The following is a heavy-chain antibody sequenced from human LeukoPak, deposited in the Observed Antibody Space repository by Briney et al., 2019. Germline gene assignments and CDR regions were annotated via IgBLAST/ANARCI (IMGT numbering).Heavy chain of an antibody. V-gene: IGHV3-48*03. CDR1: GFTFSSYE. Sequence: PGGSLRLSCAASGFTFSSYEMSWVRQAPGQGLEWVSYISSSGSTTYYADTVKGRFTISRDNAKNSLYLQMNSLRAEDTAVYYCARDRYDFWSGFLFDYWGQGTLVTVSS. J-gene: IGHJ4*02. D-gene: IGHD3-3*01. CDR3: ARDRYDFWSGFLFDY. CDR2: ISSSGSTT.